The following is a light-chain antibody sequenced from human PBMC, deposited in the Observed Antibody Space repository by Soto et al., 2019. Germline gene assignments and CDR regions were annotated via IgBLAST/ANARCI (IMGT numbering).Light chain of an antibody. CDR3: QQFSSYPLN. J-gene: IGKJ4*01. CDR1: QSVRSGY. V-gene: IGKV3-20*01. CDR2: GAS. Sequence: IVVTQAPRTLSLSPGERATLPWRAAQSVRSGYFAWYQQKPGQAPRLLIVGASSRATGIPDRFSGGGSGTDFTLTISRLEPEDFAVYYCQQFSSYPLNFGGGTKVDNK.